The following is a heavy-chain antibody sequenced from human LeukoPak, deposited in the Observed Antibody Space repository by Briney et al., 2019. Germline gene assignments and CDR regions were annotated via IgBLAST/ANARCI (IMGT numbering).Heavy chain of an antibody. CDR2: IKQDGGEI. CDR1: GVTFSRYW. J-gene: IGHJ3*02. Sequence: ARGCLRLSRAASGVTFSRYWMSWVRQTPGKGLGWVGKIKQDGGEIYYVGSLKGRFTISRDNAKTSVYLQMNSLRAEDTVGDYCARDNGRQWLVRGTDAFDIWGQGTMVTVSS. CDR3: ARDNGRQWLVRGTDAFDI. D-gene: IGHD6-19*01. V-gene: IGHV3-7*01.